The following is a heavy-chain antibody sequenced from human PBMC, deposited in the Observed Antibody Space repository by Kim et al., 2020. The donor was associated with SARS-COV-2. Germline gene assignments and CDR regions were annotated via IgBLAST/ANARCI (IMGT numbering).Heavy chain of an antibody. V-gene: IGHV3-7*01. CDR3: AKNLYYSDSSIYRPVDF. J-gene: IGHJ4*02. Sequence: GGSLRLSCAASGFSFSTYCMTWVRQAPGKGLEWVANIKEDGSEKYYVDSVKGRFTISRDNAKASLYLQMNSLRAEDTAVYYCAKNLYYSDSSIYRPVDFWGQGTLVIVSS. CDR1: GFSFSTYC. D-gene: IGHD3-22*01. CDR2: IKEDGSEK.